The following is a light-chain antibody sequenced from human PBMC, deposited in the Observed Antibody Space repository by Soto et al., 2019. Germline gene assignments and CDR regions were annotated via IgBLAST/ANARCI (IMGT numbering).Light chain of an antibody. Sequence: EIVLTQSPATLSVSPGERANPSCTAGQGVTTNFAWYQQKSGQSPRLLIYDVSIRATGVPDRVSGTGSETDVTLTISGLQSEDSAVYFCQQYNNWPFSFGQGTRLEIK. J-gene: IGKJ5*01. CDR3: QQYNNWPFS. CDR1: QGVTTN. V-gene: IGKV3-15*01. CDR2: DVS.